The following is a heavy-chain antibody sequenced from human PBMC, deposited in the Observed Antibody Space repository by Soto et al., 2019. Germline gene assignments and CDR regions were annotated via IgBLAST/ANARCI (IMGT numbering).Heavy chain of an antibody. V-gene: IGHV1-2*04. D-gene: IGHD6-13*01. Sequence: ASVKVSCKASGYTFTGYYMHWVRQAPGQGLEWMGWINPNSGGTNYAQKFQGWVTMTRDTSISTAYMELSRLRSDDTAVYYCAREVGAAAGTTTSHFDYWGQGTLVTVSS. J-gene: IGHJ4*02. CDR1: GYTFTGYY. CDR3: AREVGAAAGTTTSHFDY. CDR2: INPNSGGT.